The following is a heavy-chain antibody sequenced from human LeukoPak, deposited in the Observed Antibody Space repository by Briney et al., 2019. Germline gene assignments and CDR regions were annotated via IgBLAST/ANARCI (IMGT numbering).Heavy chain of an antibody. D-gene: IGHD3-22*01. J-gene: IGHJ5*02. V-gene: IGHV1-69*13. Sequence: SVKVSCKASGGTFSSYATSWVRQAPGQGLEWMGGIIPIFGTANYAQKFQGRVTITADESTSTAYMELSSLRSEDTAVYYCAVQEGRGYYYDSSGYYNNWFDPWGQGTLVTVSS. CDR2: IIPIFGTA. CDR1: GGTFSSYA. CDR3: AVQEGRGYYYDSSGYYNNWFDP.